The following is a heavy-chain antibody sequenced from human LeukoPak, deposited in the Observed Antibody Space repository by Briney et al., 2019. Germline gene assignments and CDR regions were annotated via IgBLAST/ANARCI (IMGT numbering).Heavy chain of an antibody. CDR1: GYSISSNYY. V-gene: IGHV4-38-2*02. D-gene: IGHD4-17*01. CDR3: ARLNDGDRYYYYYYMDV. J-gene: IGHJ6*03. CDR2: INHSGST. Sequence: SETLSLTCTVSGYSISSNYYWGWIRQPPGKGLEWIGEINHSGSTNYNPSLKSRVTISVDTSKNQFSLKLSSVTAADTAVYYCARLNDGDRYYYYYYMDVWGKGTTVTVSS.